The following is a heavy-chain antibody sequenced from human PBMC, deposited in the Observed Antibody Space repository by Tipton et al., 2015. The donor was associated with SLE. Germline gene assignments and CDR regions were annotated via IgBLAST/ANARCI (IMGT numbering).Heavy chain of an antibody. Sequence: TLSLTCIVSDYSISSGYYWGWIRQPPGKGLEWIAEINHSGSTNYNPSLKSRVTISADTSKNQFSLKLSSVTAADTAVYYCARGGSIADWYFDLWGRGTLVTVSS. J-gene: IGHJ2*01. D-gene: IGHD6-6*01. CDR1: DYSISSGYY. V-gene: IGHV4-38-2*02. CDR3: ARGGSIADWYFDL. CDR2: INHSGST.